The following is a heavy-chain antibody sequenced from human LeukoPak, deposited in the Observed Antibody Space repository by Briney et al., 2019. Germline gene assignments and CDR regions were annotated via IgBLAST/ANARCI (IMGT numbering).Heavy chain of an antibody. D-gene: IGHD2-2*01. CDR2: VFNGGST. Sequence: SETLSLTCSVSGASINSHYWSWIRQPPGKRLEWIGYVFNGGSTNYNPSLRSRVTMSLDTSRDQFFLRLSSVTAADTAIYYCATRPAGTTCYGVFDYWSQGTLVTVSS. J-gene: IGHJ4*02. CDR1: GASINSHY. V-gene: IGHV4-59*11. CDR3: ATRPAGTTCYGVFDY.